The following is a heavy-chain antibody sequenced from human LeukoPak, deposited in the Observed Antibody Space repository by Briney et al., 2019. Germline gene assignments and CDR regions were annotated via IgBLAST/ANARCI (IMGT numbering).Heavy chain of an antibody. V-gene: IGHV4-30-4*01. J-gene: IGHJ3*02. D-gene: IGHD4-17*01. CDR3: ARPYGDFIYDAFDI. Sequence: SETLSLTCTVSGGSISSGDYYWSWIRQPPGKGLEWIGYIYYSGSTYYNPSLKSRVTISVDTSKNQFSLKLSSVTAADTAVYYCARPYGDFIYDAFDIWGQGTMVTVSS. CDR1: GGSISSGDYY. CDR2: IYYSGST.